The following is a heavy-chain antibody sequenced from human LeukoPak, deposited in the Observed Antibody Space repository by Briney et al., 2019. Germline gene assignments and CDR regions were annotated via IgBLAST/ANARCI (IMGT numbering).Heavy chain of an antibody. CDR1: GFTFDDYT. Sequence: GGSLRLSCAASGFTFDDYTMPWVRQAPGKGLEWVSLISWDGGSTYYADSVKGRFTISRDNSKNSLYLQMNSLRTEDTALYYCAKDLSYSSGCIDYWGQGTLVTVSS. V-gene: IGHV3-43*01. J-gene: IGHJ4*02. CDR2: ISWDGGST. CDR3: AKDLSYSSGCIDY. D-gene: IGHD6-19*01.